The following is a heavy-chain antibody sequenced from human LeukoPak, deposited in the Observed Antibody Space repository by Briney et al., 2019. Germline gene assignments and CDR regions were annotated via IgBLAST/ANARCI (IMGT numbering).Heavy chain of an antibody. J-gene: IGHJ4*02. CDR2: IYDSGST. CDR3: ARVSYYYDSSGYYMYYFDY. V-gene: IGHV4-59*02. CDR1: GGSVSGYY. D-gene: IGHD3-22*01. Sequence: SETLSLTCSVSGGSVSGYYWSWIRQPPGKGLEWIGYIYDSGSTNYNPSLKSRVAISLDTSKNQFSLKLSSVTAADTAVFYCARVSYYYDSSGYYMYYFDYWGQGTLVTVSS.